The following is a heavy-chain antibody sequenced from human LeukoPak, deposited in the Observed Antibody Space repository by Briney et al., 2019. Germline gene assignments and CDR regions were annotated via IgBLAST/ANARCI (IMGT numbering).Heavy chain of an antibody. CDR2: IIPIFGTA. Sequence: ASVKVSCKASGGTFSSYAISWVRQAPGQGLEWMGGIIPIFGTANYAQKFQGRVTITADKSTSTAYMELSSLRSEGTAVYYCARGGDYCSSTSCYLWFDYWGQGTLVTVSS. CDR1: GGTFSSYA. V-gene: IGHV1-69*06. D-gene: IGHD2-2*01. CDR3: ARGGDYCSSTSCYLWFDY. J-gene: IGHJ4*02.